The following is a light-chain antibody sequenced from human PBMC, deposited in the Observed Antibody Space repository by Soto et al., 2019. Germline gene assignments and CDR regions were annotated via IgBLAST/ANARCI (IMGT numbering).Light chain of an antibody. J-gene: IGKJ5*01. CDR3: QQSYSTPPIT. CDR2: AAS. V-gene: IGKV1-39*01. CDR1: QSISSY. Sequence: DIQMTQSPSSLSASVGDRGTITCRASQSISSYLNWYQQKPGKGPKLLIYAASRLQSGAPSRFSGRGSATDFTLTISSLQPEDAATYYRQQSYSTPPITFGQGTRLEIK.